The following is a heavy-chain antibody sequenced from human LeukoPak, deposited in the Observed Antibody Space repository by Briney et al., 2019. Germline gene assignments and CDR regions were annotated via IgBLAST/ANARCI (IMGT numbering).Heavy chain of an antibody. J-gene: IGHJ5*02. CDR1: GFTFSGYS. CDR2: ISSTSNTI. D-gene: IGHD6-13*01. Sequence: QPGGSLRLSCAASGFTFSGYSMNWVRQAPGKGLEWISYISSTSNTIYYADSVKGRFTISRDNSKNTLYLQMNSLGAEDTAVYYCAKDIAAAGTRWFDPWGQGTLVTVSS. V-gene: IGHV3-48*01. CDR3: AKDIAAAGTRWFDP.